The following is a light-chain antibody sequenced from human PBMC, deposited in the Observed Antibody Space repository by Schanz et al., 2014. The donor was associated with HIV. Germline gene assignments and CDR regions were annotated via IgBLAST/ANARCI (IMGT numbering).Light chain of an antibody. Sequence: QSVLTQPASVSGSPGQSITISCTGTSSDVGSYNLVSWYQQHPGKAPKLMIYEGSKRPSGVSNRFSGSKSGNTASLTISGLQAEDEADYYCTSYTSSTWVFGGGTKLTVL. V-gene: IGLV2-14*02. J-gene: IGLJ3*02. CDR3: TSYTSSTWV. CDR2: EGS. CDR1: SSDVGSYNL.